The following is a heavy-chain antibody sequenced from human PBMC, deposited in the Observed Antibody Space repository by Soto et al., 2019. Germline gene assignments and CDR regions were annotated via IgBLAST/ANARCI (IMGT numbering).Heavy chain of an antibody. CDR3: ARDYASSSFKGLIYYYMDV. V-gene: IGHV3-64*01. D-gene: IGHD6-6*01. Sequence: GGSLRLSCAASGFTFSSYAMHWVRQAPGKGLEYVSAISSNGGSTYYANSVKGRFTISRDNSKNTLYLQMGSLRAEDMAVYYCARDYASSSFKGLIYYYMDVWGKGTTVTVSS. CDR2: ISSNGGST. CDR1: GFTFSSYA. J-gene: IGHJ6*03.